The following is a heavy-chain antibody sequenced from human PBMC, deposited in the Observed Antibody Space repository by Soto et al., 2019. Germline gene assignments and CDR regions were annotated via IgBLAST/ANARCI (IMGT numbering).Heavy chain of an antibody. CDR2: ISGSGGST. CDR1: GFTFSSYA. CDR3: AKWRDIVVVPAAPLDY. J-gene: IGHJ4*02. D-gene: IGHD2-2*01. Sequence: PGGSLRLSCAASGFTFSSYAMSWVRQAPGKGLEWVSAISGSGGSTYYADSVKGRFTISRDNSKNTLYLQMNSLRAEDTAVYYCAKWRDIVVVPAAPLDYWGQGTLVTVFS. V-gene: IGHV3-23*01.